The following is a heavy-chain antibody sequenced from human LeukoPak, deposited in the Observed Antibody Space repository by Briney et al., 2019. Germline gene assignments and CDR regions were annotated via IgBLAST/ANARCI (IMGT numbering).Heavy chain of an antibody. J-gene: IGHJ4*02. CDR2: INWNSVST. V-gene: IGHV3-9*01. Sequence: PAGSLRLSCIASGFTFDDYAMHWVRQAPGKGLEWVAGINWNSVSTVYADSLKGRLTISRDNAKNSLFLQMNSLKTEDTAFYYCAKGARSSSGYTTDWGQGILVTVSS. CDR1: GFTFDDYA. CDR3: AKGARSSSGYTTD. D-gene: IGHD3-22*01.